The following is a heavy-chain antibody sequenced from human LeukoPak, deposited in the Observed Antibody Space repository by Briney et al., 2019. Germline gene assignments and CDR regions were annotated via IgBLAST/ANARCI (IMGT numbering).Heavy chain of an antibody. Sequence: GGSLRLSCAASGFTFSGYAMSWVRQAPGKGLEWVSAISGSGGSTYYADSVKGRFTISRDNSKNTLYLQMNSLRAEDTAVYYCAKDLGRIAVAGSDAFDIWGQGTMVTVSS. V-gene: IGHV3-23*01. J-gene: IGHJ3*02. CDR2: ISGSGGST. CDR3: AKDLGRIAVAGSDAFDI. D-gene: IGHD6-19*01. CDR1: GFTFSGYA.